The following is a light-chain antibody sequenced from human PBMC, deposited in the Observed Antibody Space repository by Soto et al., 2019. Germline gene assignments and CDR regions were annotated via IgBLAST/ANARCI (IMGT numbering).Light chain of an antibody. CDR1: TGAVTSGHY. Sequence: QAVVTQEPSLTVSPGGTVTLTCGSSTGAVTSGHYPYWFQQKPGQAPRTLIYDTSNKHSWTPARFSGSLLGGKAALTLSGVQPEDEAEYYCLLSYSGALVVFGGGTKLTVL. J-gene: IGLJ2*01. CDR2: DTS. V-gene: IGLV7-46*01. CDR3: LLSYSGALVV.